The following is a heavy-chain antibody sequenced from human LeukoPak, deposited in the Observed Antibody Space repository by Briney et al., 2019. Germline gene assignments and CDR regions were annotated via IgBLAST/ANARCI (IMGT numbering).Heavy chain of an antibody. CDR1: GFTFSSSW. CDR2: LKTDWSTT. V-gene: IGHV3-74*01. Sequence: PGGSLRLSCAVSGFTFSSSWMHWVRQAPGKGLLWVSHLKTDWSTTAYADSVKGRFTISRDNAKNTLYLQMNSLRAEDTGVYYCARGNQQLPRSTPDYWGQGTLVTVSP. D-gene: IGHD2-2*01. J-gene: IGHJ4*02. CDR3: ARGNQQLPRSTPDY.